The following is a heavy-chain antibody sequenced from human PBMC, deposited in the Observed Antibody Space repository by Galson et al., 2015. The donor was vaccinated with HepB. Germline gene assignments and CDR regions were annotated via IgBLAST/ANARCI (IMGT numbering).Heavy chain of an antibody. CDR1: GYTFTSYY. CDR2: INPSGGST. D-gene: IGHD3-22*01. V-gene: IGHV1-46*03. Sequence: SVKVSCKASGYTFTSYYMHWVRQAPGQGLEWMGIINPSGGSTSYAQKFQGRVTMTRDTSTSTVYMELSSLRSEDTAVYYCARSARYDSSDYYGMDVWGQGTTVTVSS. CDR3: ARSARYDSSDYYGMDV. J-gene: IGHJ6*02.